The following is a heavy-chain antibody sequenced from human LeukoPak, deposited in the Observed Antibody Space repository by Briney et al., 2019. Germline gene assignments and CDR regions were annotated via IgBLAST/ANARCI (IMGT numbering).Heavy chain of an antibody. CDR2: IYFCGNT. Sequence: PSETLSLTCTVSGGSISCFYWSWIRQSPGKGLEWIGYIYFCGNTTYNPSLKSRVTISVDTSKNQFSLKLSSVTAADTAVYYCARWSDAFDIWGQGTMVTVSS. D-gene: IGHD1-26*01. V-gene: IGHV4-59*01. CDR1: GGSISCFY. J-gene: IGHJ3*02. CDR3: ARWSDAFDI.